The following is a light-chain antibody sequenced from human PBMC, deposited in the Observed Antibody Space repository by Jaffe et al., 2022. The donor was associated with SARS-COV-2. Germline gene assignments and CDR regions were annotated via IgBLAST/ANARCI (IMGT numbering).Light chain of an antibody. Sequence: QAVLTQPSSLSASPGASASLTCTLRSGINVGTYTIYWYQQKPGSPPQYLLNYKSDSDKQQGSGVPSRFSGSKDASANAGILLISGLQSEDEADYYCMIWHSSACVFGGGTKLTVL. V-gene: IGLV5-45*02. CDR1: SGINVGTYT. J-gene: IGLJ3*02. CDR2: YKSDSDK. CDR3: MIWHSSACV.